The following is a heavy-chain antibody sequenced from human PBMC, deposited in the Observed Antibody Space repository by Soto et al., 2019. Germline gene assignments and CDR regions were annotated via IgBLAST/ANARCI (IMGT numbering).Heavy chain of an antibody. CDR1: GASLTRGVSS. D-gene: IGHD3-3*01. V-gene: IGHV4-31*03. CDR2: IYYSGST. CDR3: ARWWSGSRQGFDP. J-gene: IGHJ5*02. Sequence: QWKLQKPGPGRVRLSQPLSLPGIFPGASLTRGVSSWSWFRRPPGKGLEWIGYIYYSGSTYYNPSLKSRVTISVDTSKNQFSLKLSSVTAADTAVYYCARWWSGSRQGFDPWGQGTLVTVSS.